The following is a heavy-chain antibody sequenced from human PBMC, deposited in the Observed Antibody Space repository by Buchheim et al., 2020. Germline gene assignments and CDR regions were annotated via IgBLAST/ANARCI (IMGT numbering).Heavy chain of an antibody. V-gene: IGHV3-7*01. CDR2: INQDGSGK. CDR3: ASWAGRDY. D-gene: IGHD7-27*01. J-gene: IGHJ4*02. Sequence: EVQLVESGGGLVQPGGSLRLSCAVSGFSLSNHWMTWVRQAPGKGLQWVANINQDGSGKFYVDAVKGRFTISRDGAKNSLYLEMNSLRAEDTAIYYCASWAGRDYWGQGT. CDR1: GFSLSNHW.